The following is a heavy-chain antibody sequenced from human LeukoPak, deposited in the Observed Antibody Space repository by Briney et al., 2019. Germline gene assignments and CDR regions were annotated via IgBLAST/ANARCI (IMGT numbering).Heavy chain of an antibody. J-gene: IGHJ4*02. CDR1: GFTFDDYA. Sequence: PGRSLRLSCAASGFTFDDYAMHWVRQAPGKGLEWVSGISWNSGSIGYADSVKGRFTISRDNAKNSLYLQMNSLRAEDTALYYCAKEGNWNDLDYWGQGTLVTVSS. D-gene: IGHD1-20*01. V-gene: IGHV3-9*01. CDR2: ISWNSGSI. CDR3: AKEGNWNDLDY.